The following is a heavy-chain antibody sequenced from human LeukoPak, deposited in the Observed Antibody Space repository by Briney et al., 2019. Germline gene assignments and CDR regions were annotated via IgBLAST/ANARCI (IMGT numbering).Heavy chain of an antibody. CDR1: GGSISNYY. CDR2: LHYTGRT. J-gene: IGHJ4*02. D-gene: IGHD3-3*01. Sequence: SQTLSLTCTVSGGSISNYYWNWIRQPPGKGLEWHGYLHYTGRTTYNTSLKSRVTISVDMSKNQFSLNLSSVTAADTAVYYCARGSRTIFGGNYFDSWGQGILVTVSS. CDR3: ARGSRTIFGGNYFDS. V-gene: IGHV4-59*01.